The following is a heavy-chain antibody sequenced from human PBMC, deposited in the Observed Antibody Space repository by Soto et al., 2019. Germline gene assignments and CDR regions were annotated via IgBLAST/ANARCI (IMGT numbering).Heavy chain of an antibody. Sequence: QITLKESGPTLVKPTQTLTLTCTFSGFSLSTSGVGVGWIRQPPGKALEWLAVIYWDDNKHYSPSLRSRLTIPIDTPKTQVALTMTNMDPMDTGTYYCAHMGPEAWPLDYWGQGTLVTVSS. CDR3: AHMGPEAWPLDY. V-gene: IGHV2-5*02. CDR1: GFSLSTSGVG. CDR2: IYWDDNK. J-gene: IGHJ4*02.